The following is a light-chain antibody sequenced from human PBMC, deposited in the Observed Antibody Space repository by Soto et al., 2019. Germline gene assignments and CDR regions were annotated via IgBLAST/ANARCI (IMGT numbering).Light chain of an antibody. J-gene: IGKJ4*01. V-gene: IGKV3-15*01. Sequence: EIVITQSPATLSVSQGERATLSCRASQSVSSNLAWYQQKPGQAPRLLIYGASTRATGIPARFSGSGSGTDFTLTISSLQSEDFAVYYCQQYNNWPPLTFGGGTKVDIK. CDR1: QSVSSN. CDR3: QQYNNWPPLT. CDR2: GAS.